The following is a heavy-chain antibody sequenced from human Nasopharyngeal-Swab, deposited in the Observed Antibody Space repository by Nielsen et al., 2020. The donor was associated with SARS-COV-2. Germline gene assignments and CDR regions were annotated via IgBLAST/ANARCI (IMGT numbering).Heavy chain of an antibody. D-gene: IGHD1-26*01. CDR3: ARFPTGSYYHRRGGFDY. CDR2: IYYSGST. J-gene: IGHJ4*02. CDR1: GGSISSSSYY. Sequence: SETLSLTCTVSGGSISSSSYYWGWIRQPPGKGLEWIGSIYYSGSTYYNPPLKSRVTISVDTSKNQFSLKLSSVTAADTAVYYCARFPTGSYYHRRGGFDYWGQGTLVTVSS. V-gene: IGHV4-39*01.